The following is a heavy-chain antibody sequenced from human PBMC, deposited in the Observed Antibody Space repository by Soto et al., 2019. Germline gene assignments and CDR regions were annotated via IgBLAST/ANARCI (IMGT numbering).Heavy chain of an antibody. CDR1: GYSFTSYW. Sequence: GESLKISCKGSGYSFTSYWIGLVRQMPGKGLEWMGIIYPGDSDTRYSPSFQGQVTISADKSISTAYLQWSSLKASETAMYYCARGSTYYDILAGPDYWGQGTLVTVSS. J-gene: IGHJ4*02. CDR3: ARGSTYYDILAGPDY. CDR2: IYPGDSDT. V-gene: IGHV5-51*01. D-gene: IGHD3-9*01.